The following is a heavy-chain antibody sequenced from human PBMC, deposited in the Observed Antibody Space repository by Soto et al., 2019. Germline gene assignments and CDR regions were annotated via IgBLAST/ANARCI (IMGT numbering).Heavy chain of an antibody. J-gene: IGHJ6*02. CDR1: GDSVSSNSAA. V-gene: IGHV6-1*01. Sequence: SQTLSLTCAISGDSVSSNSAAWNWIRQSPSRGLEWLGRTYYRSKWYNDYAVSVKSRITINPDTSKNQFSLQLNSVTPEDTAVYYCARASFFWSGGLYYGMDVRAQRTTDTGSS. CDR3: ARASFFWSGGLYYGMDV. CDR2: TYYRSKWYN. D-gene: IGHD3-3*01.